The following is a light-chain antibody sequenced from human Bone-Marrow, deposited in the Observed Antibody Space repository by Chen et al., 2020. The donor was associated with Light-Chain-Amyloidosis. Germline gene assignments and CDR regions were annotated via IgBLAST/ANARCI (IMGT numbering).Light chain of an antibody. CDR2: RDT. CDR1: DLTTKY. CDR3: QSADSSGTYEVI. J-gene: IGLJ2*01. V-gene: IGLV3-25*03. Sequence: SYELTQPPSVSVSPGQPARITCSGDDLTTKYDYWYQQKPGQAPVLVIPRDTERPSGISERLSGSSSGTTATLPISGVQAEDEADYHCQSADSSGTYEVIFGGGTKLTVL.